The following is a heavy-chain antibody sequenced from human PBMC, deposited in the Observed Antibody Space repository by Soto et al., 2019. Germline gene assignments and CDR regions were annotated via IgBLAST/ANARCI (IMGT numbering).Heavy chain of an antibody. CDR3: ARVFKAAAGLNCFDP. D-gene: IGHD6-13*01. V-gene: IGHV4-39*07. J-gene: IGHJ5*02. Sequence: PSETLSLTCTVSGGSIISSSYYWVWIRQPPGKGLEWIGSIYYSGSTYYNPSLKSRVTISVDTSKNQFSLKLSSVTAADTAVYYYARVFKAAAGLNCFDPWGKGTLVTVSS. CDR2: IYYSGST. CDR1: GGSIISSSYY.